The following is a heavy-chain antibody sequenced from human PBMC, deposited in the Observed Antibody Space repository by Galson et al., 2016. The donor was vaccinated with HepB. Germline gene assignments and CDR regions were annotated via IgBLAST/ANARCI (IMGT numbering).Heavy chain of an antibody. CDR2: IKEDESMK. Sequence: SLRLSCAASGFTFSTYWMTWVRQAPGKGLEWVANIKEDESMKSYVDSVKGRFTISRDNANNLLYLQMSSLRAEDTAVYSCARVIAEDEALGDWGPGTLVTVSS. J-gene: IGHJ4*02. D-gene: IGHD6-13*01. CDR1: GFTFSTYW. CDR3: ARVIAEDEALGD. V-gene: IGHV3-7*01.